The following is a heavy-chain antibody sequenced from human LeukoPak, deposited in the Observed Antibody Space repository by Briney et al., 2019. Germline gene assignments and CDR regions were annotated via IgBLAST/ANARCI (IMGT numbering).Heavy chain of an antibody. CDR2: INHSGST. Sequence: PSETLSLTCAVYGGSFSGYYWSWIRQPPGKGLEWIGEINHSGSTNYNPSLKSRVTTSVDTSKNQFSLKLSSVTAADTAVYYCARRRKGRRYCSGGSCYNHCSSGCLALDYWGQGTLVTVSS. V-gene: IGHV4-34*01. CDR1: GGSFSGYY. CDR3: ARRRKGRRYCSGGSCYNHCSSGCLALDY. J-gene: IGHJ4*02. D-gene: IGHD2-15*01.